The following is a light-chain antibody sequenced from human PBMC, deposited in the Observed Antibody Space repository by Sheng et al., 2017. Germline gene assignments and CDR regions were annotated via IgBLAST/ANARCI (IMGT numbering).Light chain of an antibody. CDR2: GAS. J-gene: IGKJ4*01. CDR1: QSFSSRN. V-gene: IGKV3D-20*02. CDR3: QQRSNWPLT. Sequence: EIVLTQSPGTLSLSPGERATLSCRASQSFSSRNLAWYQQKPGQTPRLLIHGASSRATGIPDRFSGSGSGTDFTLTISSLEPEDFAIYYCQQRSNWPLTFGGGTKVEIK.